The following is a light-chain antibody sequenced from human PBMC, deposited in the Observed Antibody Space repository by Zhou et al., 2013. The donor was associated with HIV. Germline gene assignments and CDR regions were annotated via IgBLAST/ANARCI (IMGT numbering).Light chain of an antibody. CDR3: QQYYNYPRT. CDR1: QSISSY. J-gene: IGKJ1*01. Sequence: DIQMTQSPSSLSASVGDRVTITCRASQSISSYLNWYQQKPGKAPKFLIYAAASLQSGVPSRFSGSGSGTDFTLTVDCLQSEDFATYYCQQYYNYPRTFGQGTRLEV. CDR2: AAA. V-gene: IGKV1-39*01.